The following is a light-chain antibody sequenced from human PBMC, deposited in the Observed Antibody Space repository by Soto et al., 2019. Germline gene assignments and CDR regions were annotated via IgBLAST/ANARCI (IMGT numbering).Light chain of an antibody. J-gene: IGKJ4*01. CDR1: QRVSNH. CDR2: AAS. CDR3: QYYNNWLAT. Sequence: ETVMTQSPVTLSVSPGDTATLSCRASQRVSNHFAWYQQKPGQAPRLLIYAASTRATGVSARFSGSGSGTEFTLTISSLQSEDFTIYYCQYYNNWLATFGGGTKV. V-gene: IGKV3-15*01.